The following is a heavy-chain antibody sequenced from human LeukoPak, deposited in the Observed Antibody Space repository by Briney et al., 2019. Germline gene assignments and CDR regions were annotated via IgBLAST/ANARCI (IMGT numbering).Heavy chain of an antibody. V-gene: IGHV3-23*01. CDR1: GFTFSSYA. CDR3: AKEWDYCSSTSCPQSGY. CDR2: ISGSGGST. J-gene: IGHJ4*02. Sequence: QTGGSLRLSCAASGFTFSSYAMSWVRQAPGKGLEWVSTISGSGGSTYYADSVKGRFTISRDNSKNTLYLQMNSLRAEDTAVYYCAKEWDYCSSTSCPQSGYWGQGTLVTVSS. D-gene: IGHD2-2*01.